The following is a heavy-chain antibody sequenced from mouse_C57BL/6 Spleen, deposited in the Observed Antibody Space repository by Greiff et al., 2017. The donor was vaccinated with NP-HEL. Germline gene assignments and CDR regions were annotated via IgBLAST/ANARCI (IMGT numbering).Heavy chain of an antibody. Sequence: EVQVVESGGDLVKPGGFLKLSCAASGFTFSSYGMSWVRRTPDKRLEWVATISSGGSYTYYPDSVKGRFTISRDNAKNTLYLQMSSLKAEDTAMYYCARQEIYYWGQGTLVTVSA. CDR3: ARQEIYY. J-gene: IGHJ3*01. V-gene: IGHV5-6*01. CDR2: ISSGGSYT. D-gene: IGHD2-1*01. CDR1: GFTFSSYG.